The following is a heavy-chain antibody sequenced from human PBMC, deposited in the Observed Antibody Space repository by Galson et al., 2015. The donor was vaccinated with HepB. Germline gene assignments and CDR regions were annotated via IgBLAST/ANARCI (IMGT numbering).Heavy chain of an antibody. CDR1: GFTFSSYW. J-gene: IGHJ6*03. CDR3: ASLPQLERFYYYYYMDV. V-gene: IGHV3-7*01. CDR2: IKQNGSEK. D-gene: IGHD1-1*01. Sequence: SLRLSCAASGFTFSSYWMSWVRQAPGKGLEWVANIKQNGSEKYYVDSVKGRFTISRDNAKNSLYLQMNSLRAEDTAVYYCASLPQLERFYYYYYMDVWGKGTTVTVSS.